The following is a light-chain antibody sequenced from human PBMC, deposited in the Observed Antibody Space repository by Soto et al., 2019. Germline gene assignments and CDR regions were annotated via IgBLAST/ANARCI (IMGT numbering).Light chain of an antibody. J-gene: IGLJ3*02. Sequence: QPGRAQPHSASVSPGHSVTMSCSGTSSDVGGYNYVSWYQQHPGKAPKLMIYEVSKRPSGVPDRFSGSKSGNTASLTVSGLQAEDEADYYCSSYAGSNNGVFGGGAQLTVL. CDR3: SSYAGSNNGV. CDR1: SSDVGGYNY. V-gene: IGLV2-8*01. CDR2: EVS.